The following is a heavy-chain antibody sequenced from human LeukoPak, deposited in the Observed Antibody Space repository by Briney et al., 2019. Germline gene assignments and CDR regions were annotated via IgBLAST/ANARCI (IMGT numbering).Heavy chain of an antibody. CDR1: GGSISSSNW. CDR2: IYHSGST. CDR3: ARTAVVRGLVFDY. J-gene: IGHJ4*02. D-gene: IGHD3-10*01. Sequence: PSETLSLTCAVSGGSISSSNWWSWVRQPPGKGLEWIGEIYHSGSTNYNPSLKSRVTISVDKSKNQFSLKLSSVTAADTAVYYCARTAVVRGLVFDYWGQGTLVTVSS. V-gene: IGHV4-4*02.